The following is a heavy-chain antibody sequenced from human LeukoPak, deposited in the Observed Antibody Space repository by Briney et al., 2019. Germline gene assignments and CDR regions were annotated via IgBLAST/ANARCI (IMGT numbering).Heavy chain of an antibody. D-gene: IGHD6-13*01. CDR2: IKQDGSEK. CDR1: GFTFSSYW. CDR3: ARDKIPSAGTPRGFDP. Sequence: GGSLRLSCAASGFTFSSYWMSWVRQAPGKGLEWVANIKQDGSEKYYVDSVKGRFTISRDNAKNSLYLQTNSLRAEDTAVYYCARDKIPSAGTPRGFDPWGQGTLVTVSS. J-gene: IGHJ5*02. V-gene: IGHV3-7*01.